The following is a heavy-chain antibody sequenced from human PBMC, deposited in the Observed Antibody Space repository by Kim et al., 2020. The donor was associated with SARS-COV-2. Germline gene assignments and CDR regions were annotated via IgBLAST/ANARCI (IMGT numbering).Heavy chain of an antibody. Sequence: GGSLRLSCAASGFAFSTYAMSWVRQAPGKGLEWVSGISASGATSYYADSVKGRFTISRDNLQDTIHLQMNSLRVEDTAIYYCAKTFGFWDSGDQRYYYHHMDVWGNGTTVTVSS. D-gene: IGHD6-19*01. J-gene: IGHJ6*03. CDR2: ISASGATS. CDR1: GFAFSTYA. V-gene: IGHV3-23*01. CDR3: AKTFGFWDSGDQRYYYHHMDV.